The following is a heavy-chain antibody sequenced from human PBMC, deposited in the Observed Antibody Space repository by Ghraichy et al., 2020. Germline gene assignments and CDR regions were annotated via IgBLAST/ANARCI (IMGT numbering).Heavy chain of an antibody. CDR2: IYYSGNT. Sequence: SETLSLTCTVSGGSISSFYWSWIRQPPGKGLEWIGYIYYSGNTNYNPSLKSRVTISVDTSKNQFSLKLSSVTAADTAVYYCARGGAGGSDFSPYYYFMDVWGKGTTVTVSS. J-gene: IGHJ6*03. CDR1: GGSISSFY. D-gene: IGHD5-12*01. V-gene: IGHV4-59*01. CDR3: ARGGAGGSDFSPYYYFMDV.